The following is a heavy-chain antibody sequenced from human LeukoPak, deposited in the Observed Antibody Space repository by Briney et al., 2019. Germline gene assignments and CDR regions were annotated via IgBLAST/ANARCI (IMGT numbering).Heavy chain of an antibody. J-gene: IGHJ4*02. CDR3: TRAEFSSSFDD. D-gene: IGHD6-6*01. V-gene: IGHV3-53*01. CDR2: IYSSGNT. Sequence: PGGSLRLSCAASGFPVISNYTSWVPQTPGRGLEWVAFIYSSGNTYYAESVERLFTISRDNSKNSLYLEMTSLRVEDTAVYYCTRAEFSSSFDDWGQGTLVLVSS. CDR1: GFPVISNY.